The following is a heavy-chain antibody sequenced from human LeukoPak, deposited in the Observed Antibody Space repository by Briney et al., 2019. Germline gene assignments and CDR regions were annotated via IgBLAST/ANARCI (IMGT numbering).Heavy chain of an antibody. CDR2: ITSSGSTI. CDR1: GFTFSDYY. Sequence: GGSLRLSCAASGFTFSDYYMGWIRQAPGKGLEWVAFITSSGSTIYYADSVKGRLNISRDNAKKSQYLQMNSLGVEDTAVYYCVRAPAEVDYWGPGTLVTVSS. J-gene: IGHJ4*02. V-gene: IGHV3-11*01. CDR3: VRAPAEVDY. D-gene: IGHD6-13*01.